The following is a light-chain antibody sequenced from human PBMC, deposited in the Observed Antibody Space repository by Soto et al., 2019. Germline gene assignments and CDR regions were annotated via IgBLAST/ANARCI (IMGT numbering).Light chain of an antibody. J-gene: IGKJ1*01. CDR1: QSISSR. Sequence: DIQMTQSPSTLSASVGDRVTLTCRASQSISSRLAWYQQKPGKAPKLLIYKASTLESGVPSNFSGSGSGTEFTLTISSLQPEDFATYYCQQYNSYPWKFGQGTKGDI. CDR3: QQYNSYPWK. CDR2: KAS. V-gene: IGKV1-5*03.